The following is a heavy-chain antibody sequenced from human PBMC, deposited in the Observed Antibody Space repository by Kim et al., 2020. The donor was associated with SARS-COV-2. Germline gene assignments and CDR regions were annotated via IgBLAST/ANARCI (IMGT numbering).Heavy chain of an antibody. V-gene: IGHV3-11*06. D-gene: IGHD2-2*01. CDR3: ARGRFCSSSNCYSYMDV. Sequence: SVKGRFTISRDNSKNPLYLEMNSLRADDTAVYFCARGRFCSSSNCYSYMDVWGKGTTVIVSS. J-gene: IGHJ6*03.